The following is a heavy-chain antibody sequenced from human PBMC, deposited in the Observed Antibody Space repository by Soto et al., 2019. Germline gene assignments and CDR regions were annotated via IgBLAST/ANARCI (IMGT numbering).Heavy chain of an antibody. J-gene: IGHJ4*02. CDR2: INGVGYSS. CDR3: AKVTSRESGYSYGKSDY. D-gene: IGHD5-18*01. V-gene: IGHV3-23*01. CDR1: GFTVSSYA. Sequence: WGSRTRAWAASGFTVSSYAMNWGRQAPWKGRQWVSAINGVGYSSYYSDSVKGRITISRDNSKNTLYLQMSSLRAEDTAVYLCAKVTSRESGYSYGKSDYWAREPRSPSPQ.